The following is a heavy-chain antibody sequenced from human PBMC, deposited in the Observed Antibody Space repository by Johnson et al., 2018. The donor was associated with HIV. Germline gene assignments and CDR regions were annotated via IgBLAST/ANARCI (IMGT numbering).Heavy chain of an antibody. J-gene: IGHJ3*02. D-gene: IGHD6-19*01. Sequence: VQLVESGGGLVQPGGSLRLSCAASGFTFSSYAMHWVRQAPGKGLEYVSAISSNGGSTYYANSVKGRFTISRDNAKNSLYLQMNILRAEDTAVYYCARGGYSSGLGPRDAFDIWGQGTMVTVSS. CDR3: ARGGYSSGLGPRDAFDI. V-gene: IGHV3-64*01. CDR2: ISSNGGST. CDR1: GFTFSSYA.